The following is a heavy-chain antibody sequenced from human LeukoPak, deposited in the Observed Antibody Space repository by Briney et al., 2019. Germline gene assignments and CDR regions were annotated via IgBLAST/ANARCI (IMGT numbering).Heavy chain of an antibody. Sequence: GGSLRLSCAASGFTFSSYAMSWVRQAPGKGLEWVSAISGSGGSTYYADSVKGGVTISRDNSKNTLYLQMNSLRAEDTAVYHCAKFDLENSNFDYWGQGTLVTVSS. CDR2: ISGSGGST. J-gene: IGHJ4*02. CDR1: GFTFSSYA. D-gene: IGHD5-24*01. CDR3: AKFDLENSNFDY. V-gene: IGHV3-23*01.